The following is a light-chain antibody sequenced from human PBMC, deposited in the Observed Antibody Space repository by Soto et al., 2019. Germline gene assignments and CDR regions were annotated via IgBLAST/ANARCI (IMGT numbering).Light chain of an antibody. CDR2: AVS. CDR3: QQFNTYPIA. Sequence: AIQLTQSPSSLSASVEDRVTITCRASQDIRGALAWYQQKPGKPPKLLMFAVSSLQSGVPSTFSGSGSGTDFTLTISSLKPEDFATYYCQQFNTYPIAFGQGTRLEIK. CDR1: QDIRGA. V-gene: IGKV1-13*02. J-gene: IGKJ5*01.